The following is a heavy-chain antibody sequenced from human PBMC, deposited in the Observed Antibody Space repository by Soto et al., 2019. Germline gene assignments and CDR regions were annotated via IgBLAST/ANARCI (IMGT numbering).Heavy chain of an antibody. CDR1: GYTFTGYY. D-gene: IGHD4-17*01. J-gene: IGHJ3*02. CDR2: INPNSGGT. V-gene: IGHV1-2*02. Sequence: ASVKVSCKASGYTFTGYYMHWVRQAPGQGLEWMGWINPNSGGTNYAQKFQGRVTMTRDTSISTAYMELSSLRSGDTAVYYCATASGDYKAFDIWGQGTMVTVSS. CDR3: ATASGDYKAFDI.